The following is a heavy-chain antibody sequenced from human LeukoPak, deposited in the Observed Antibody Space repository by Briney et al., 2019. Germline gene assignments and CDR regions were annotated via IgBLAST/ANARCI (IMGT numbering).Heavy chain of an antibody. CDR2: INPNSGGT. CDR3: ARENIAAAGRLDY. V-gene: IGHV1-2*02. J-gene: IGHJ4*02. Sequence: ASVKVSCKASGYTFTGYYIHWMRQAPGQGLEWMGWINPNSGGTNYAQKFQGRVTITADESTSTAYMELSSLRSEDTAVYYCARENIAAAGRLDYWGQGTLVTVSS. D-gene: IGHD6-13*01. CDR1: GYTFTGYY.